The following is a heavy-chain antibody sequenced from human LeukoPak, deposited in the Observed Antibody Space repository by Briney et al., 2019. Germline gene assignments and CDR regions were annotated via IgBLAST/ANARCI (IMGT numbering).Heavy chain of an antibody. CDR2: IIPIFGTA. D-gene: IGHD3-3*01. CDR3: ANRGMSRITIFGVDPLDWFDP. J-gene: IGHJ5*02. V-gene: IGHV1-69*13. Sequence: SVKVSCKASGGTFSSYAISWVRQAPGQGLEWMGGIIPIFGTANYAQKFQGRVTITADESTRPAYMELRSLRSEDTAVYYCANRGMSRITIFGVDPLDWFDPWGQGTLVTVSS. CDR1: GGTFSSYA.